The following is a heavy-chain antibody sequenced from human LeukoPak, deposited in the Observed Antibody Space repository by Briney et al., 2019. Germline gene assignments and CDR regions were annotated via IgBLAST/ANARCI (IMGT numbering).Heavy chain of an antibody. D-gene: IGHD3-10*01. CDR1: GFTFGSHA. Sequence: GGSLRPSCAASGFTFGSHAMSWVRQAPGKGLEWVSAISGTGGSTYYADSVKGRFTISRDNSKNTLYLQMNSLRAEDTALYYCAKARFAPSNYYFYSGMDVWGQGTTVTVSS. CDR2: ISGTGGST. V-gene: IGHV3-23*01. CDR3: AKARFAPSNYYFYSGMDV. J-gene: IGHJ6*02.